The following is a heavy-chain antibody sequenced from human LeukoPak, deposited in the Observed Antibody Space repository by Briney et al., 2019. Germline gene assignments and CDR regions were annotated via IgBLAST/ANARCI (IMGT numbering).Heavy chain of an antibody. Sequence: PGGSLRLSCAASGFTFSSYAMHWVRQAPGKGLEWVAVISYDGSNKYYADSVKGRFTISRDNSKNTLYLQMNSLRAEDTAVYYCARPHDYGDPRGLYYFDYWGQGTLVTVSS. CDR2: ISYDGSNK. CDR3: ARPHDYGDPRGLYYFDY. D-gene: IGHD4-17*01. V-gene: IGHV3-30-3*01. CDR1: GFTFSSYA. J-gene: IGHJ4*02.